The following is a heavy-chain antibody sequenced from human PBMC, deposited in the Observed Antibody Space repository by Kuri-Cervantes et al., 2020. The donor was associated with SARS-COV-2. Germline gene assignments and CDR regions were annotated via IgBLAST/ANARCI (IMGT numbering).Heavy chain of an antibody. J-gene: IGHJ4*02. D-gene: IGHD2-8*01. Sequence: GESLKISCAASGFTFSSYAMHWVRQAPGKGLEYVSAISSNGGSTYYANSVKGRFTISRDDAKNSLYLQMNSLRAEDTAVYYCARESALLSLDYWGQGTLVTVSS. V-gene: IGHV3-64*01. CDR1: GFTFSSYA. CDR2: ISSNGGST. CDR3: ARESALLSLDY.